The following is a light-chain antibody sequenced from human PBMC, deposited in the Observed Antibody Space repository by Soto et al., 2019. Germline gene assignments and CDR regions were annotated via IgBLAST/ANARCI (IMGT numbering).Light chain of an antibody. Sequence: ETVLTQSPGTLSLSAGERATLSCRASQSLSSNYFACYQQKPGQAPTVLIYGASSRTTGIPDRFSGSGSGTDFTLTISRLEPEDFAVYYCQQYDTSPTFGQGTKVEIK. V-gene: IGKV3-20*01. CDR1: QSLSSNY. J-gene: IGKJ1*01. CDR2: GAS. CDR3: QQYDTSPT.